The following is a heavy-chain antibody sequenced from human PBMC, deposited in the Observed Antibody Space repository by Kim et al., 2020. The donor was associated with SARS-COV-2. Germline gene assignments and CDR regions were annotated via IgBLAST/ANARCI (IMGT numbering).Heavy chain of an antibody. D-gene: IGHD2-15*01. V-gene: IGHV3-13*01. CDR3: AREHRVPVSSHYYYGMDV. CDR2: IGTAGDT. CDR1: GFTFSSYD. Sequence: GGSLRLSCAASGFTFSSYDMHWVRQATGKGLEWVSAIGTAGDTYYPGSVKGRFTISRENAKNSLYLQMNSLRAGDTAVYYCAREHRVPVSSHYYYGMDVWGHGATCTVSS. J-gene: IGHJ6*02.